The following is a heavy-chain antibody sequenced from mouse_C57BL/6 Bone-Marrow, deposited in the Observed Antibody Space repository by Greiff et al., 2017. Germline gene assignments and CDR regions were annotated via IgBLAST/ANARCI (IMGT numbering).Heavy chain of an antibody. D-gene: IGHD1-1*01. J-gene: IGHJ1*03. V-gene: IGHV1-69*01. CDR3: AREGSSSYWYFDV. Sequence: QVQLQQPGAELVMPGASVKLSCTASGYTFTSYWMHWVKQRPGQGLEWIGEIDPSDSYTNYNQKFKGKSTLTVDKSSSTAYMQLSSLTSEDSAVYYCAREGSSSYWYFDVWGTGTTVTVSS. CDR1: GYTFTSYW. CDR2: IDPSDSYT.